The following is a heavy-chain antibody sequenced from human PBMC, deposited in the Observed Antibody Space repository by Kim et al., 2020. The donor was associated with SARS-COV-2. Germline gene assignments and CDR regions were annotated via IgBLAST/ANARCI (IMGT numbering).Heavy chain of an antibody. Sequence: GGSLRLSCAASGFTFSSYAMHWVRQAPGKGLEWVAGISYDGSNKYYADSVKGRFTISRDNSKNTLYLQMNSLRAEDTAVYYCARDQPDQYDGILTGYYSGSGSFDPWGQGTLVTVSS. V-gene: IGHV3-30*04. D-gene: IGHD3-9*01. CDR2: ISYDGSNK. CDR3: ARDQPDQYDGILTGYYSGSGSFDP. CDR1: GFTFSSYA. J-gene: IGHJ5*02.